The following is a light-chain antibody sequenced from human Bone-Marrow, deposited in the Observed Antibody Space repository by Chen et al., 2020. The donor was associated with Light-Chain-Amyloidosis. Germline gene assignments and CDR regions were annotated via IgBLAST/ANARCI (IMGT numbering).Light chain of an antibody. V-gene: IGLV3-21*02. Sequence: SYVLTQPSSVSVAPGQTATIACGGNNIGSTSVHWYQQTPGQAPLLVVYDDSDRPSGILTRLSGSNSGNTATLTISRVEAGDEADYYCQVWDRSSDRPVFGGGTKLTVL. J-gene: IGLJ3*02. CDR2: DDS. CDR3: QVWDRSSDRPV. CDR1: NIGSTS.